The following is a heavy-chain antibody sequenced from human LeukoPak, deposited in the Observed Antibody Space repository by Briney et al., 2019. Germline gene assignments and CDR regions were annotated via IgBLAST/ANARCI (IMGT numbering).Heavy chain of an antibody. D-gene: IGHD5-18*01. CDR3: ARDLAYSRLDY. Sequence: GGSLRLSCAVSGLTFSSSWMDWVRQAPGKGLEWVASINPDGNKKYSADSVKGRFTISRDNAENSLYLQMNSLRVEDTAFYYCARDLAYSRLDYWGQGMLVTVSP. J-gene: IGHJ4*02. CDR1: GLTFSSSW. CDR2: INPDGNKK. V-gene: IGHV3-7*01.